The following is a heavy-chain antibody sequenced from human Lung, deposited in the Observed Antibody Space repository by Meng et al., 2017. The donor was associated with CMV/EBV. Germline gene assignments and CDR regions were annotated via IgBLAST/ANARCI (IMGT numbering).Heavy chain of an antibody. CDR2: ISSSSSYI. Sequence: LTXXASGFTFSSYSMNWVRQAPGKGLEWVSSISSSSSYIYYADSVKGRFTISRDNAKNSLYLQMNSLRAEDTAVYYCARDPPDWNYPRSYAFDIWGQGTMVTVSS. J-gene: IGHJ3*02. CDR1: GFTFSSYS. V-gene: IGHV3-21*01. CDR3: ARDPPDWNYPRSYAFDI. D-gene: IGHD1-7*01.